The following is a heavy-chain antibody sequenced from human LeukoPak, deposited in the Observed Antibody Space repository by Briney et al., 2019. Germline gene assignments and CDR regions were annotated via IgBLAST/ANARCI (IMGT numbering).Heavy chain of an antibody. V-gene: IGHV4-39*01. CDR2: INYSGST. D-gene: IGHD3-22*01. CDR1: GGSISSSSYY. CDR3: ARHVPTYYYDSSGPDVWGREWFDP. Sequence: SETLSLTCTVSGGSISSSSYYWGWIRQPPGKVLEWIGSINYSGSTYYNPSLKSRVTISVDTSKNQFSLKLSSVTAADTAVYYCARHVPTYYYDSSGPDVWGREWFDPWGQGTLVTVSS. J-gene: IGHJ5*02.